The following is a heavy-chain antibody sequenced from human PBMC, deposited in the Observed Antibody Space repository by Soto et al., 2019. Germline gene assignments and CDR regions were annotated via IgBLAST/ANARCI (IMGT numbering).Heavy chain of an antibody. CDR1: GFTFSSYA. D-gene: IGHD6-13*01. CDR3: AKDLYSSSWNYFDY. J-gene: IGHJ4*02. V-gene: IGHV3-23*01. Sequence: EVQLLESGGGLVQPGGSLRLSCAASGFTFSSYAMSWVRQAPGKGLEWVSVISGSGGSTYYADSVKGRFTISRDNSKNTRYLQMNSLRAEDTAVDYCAKDLYSSSWNYFDYWGQGTLVTVSS. CDR2: ISGSGGST.